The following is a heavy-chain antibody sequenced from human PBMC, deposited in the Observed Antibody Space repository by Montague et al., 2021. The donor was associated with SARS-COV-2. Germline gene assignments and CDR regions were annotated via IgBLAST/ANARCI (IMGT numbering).Heavy chain of an antibody. CDR3: AKNFPGQFYFDD. CDR1: GFTVSTYA. J-gene: IGHJ4*02. D-gene: IGHD2/OR15-2a*01. Sequence: SLRLSCEASGFTVSTYAMNLVRQAPGKGLEWVSGISSGGNKHHADSVKGRFTISRDDSRNTLYLQMHSLRAEDTAMYYCAKNFPGQFYFDDWGQGTLVAVSS. V-gene: IGHV3-23*01. CDR2: ISSGGNK.